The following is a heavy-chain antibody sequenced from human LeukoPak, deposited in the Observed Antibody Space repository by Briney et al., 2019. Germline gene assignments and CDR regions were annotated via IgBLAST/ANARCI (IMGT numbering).Heavy chain of an antibody. Sequence: PGGSLRLSCAASGFTVSSNYMSWVRQAPGKGLEWVSVIYSGGSTYYADSVKGRFTISRDNSKNTLYLQMNSLRAEDTAVYYCARDWYYDFEGGAFDIWGQGTMVTVSS. CDR2: IYSGGST. J-gene: IGHJ3*02. CDR3: ARDWYYDFEGGAFDI. V-gene: IGHV3-66*01. CDR1: GFTVSSNY. D-gene: IGHD3-3*01.